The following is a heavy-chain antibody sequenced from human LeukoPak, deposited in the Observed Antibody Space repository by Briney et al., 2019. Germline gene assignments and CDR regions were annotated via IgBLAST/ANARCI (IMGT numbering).Heavy chain of an antibody. J-gene: IGHJ4*02. CDR3: AKNGAVAGTRHAKY. D-gene: IGHD6-19*01. V-gene: IGHV3-48*01. Sequence: GGSLRLSCAASGFTFSSYSMNWVRQAPGKGLEWVSYISSSSSTIYYADSVKGRFTISRDNAKNSLYLQMNSLRAEDTAVYYCAKNGAVAGTRHAKYWGQGTLVTVSS. CDR2: ISSSSSTI. CDR1: GFTFSSYS.